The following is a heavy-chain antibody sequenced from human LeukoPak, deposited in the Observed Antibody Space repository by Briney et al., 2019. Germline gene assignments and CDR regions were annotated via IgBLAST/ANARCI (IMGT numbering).Heavy chain of an antibody. J-gene: IGHJ4*02. CDR3: ARHLGYCSRGTCYFDF. CDR2: VNNKGDDT. D-gene: IGHD2-15*01. Sequence: GGSLRLSCAASGLTFSSYGMSWVRQVPGEGLEWVSAVNNKGDDTYYADSVRGRFTISRDNSENTVYLQMNTLRVEDTAVYYCARHLGYCSRGTCYFDFWGQGTLVTVSS. CDR1: GLTFSSYG. V-gene: IGHV3-23*01.